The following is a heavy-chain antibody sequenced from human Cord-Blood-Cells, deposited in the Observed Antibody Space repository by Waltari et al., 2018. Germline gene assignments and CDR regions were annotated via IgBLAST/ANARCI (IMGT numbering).Heavy chain of an antibody. CDR3: ARDHGYCSSTSCYDAFDI. V-gene: IGHV1-69*01. CDR2: IIPIFGTA. Sequence: QVQLVQSGAEVKKPGSSVKVSCKASGGTFSSYAISWVRQAPGQGLEWMGGIIPIFGTANYAQKFQGKVTITADESTSTAYMELSSLRSEDTAVYYCARDHGYCSSTSCYDAFDIWGQGTMVTVSS. D-gene: IGHD2-2*01. J-gene: IGHJ3*02. CDR1: GGTFSSYA.